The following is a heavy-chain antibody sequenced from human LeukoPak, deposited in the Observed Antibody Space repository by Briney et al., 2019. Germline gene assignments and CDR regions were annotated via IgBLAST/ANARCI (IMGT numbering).Heavy chain of an antibody. D-gene: IGHD5-12*01. CDR2: IIPIFGTA. Sequence: ASVKVSCKASGGTFSSYAISWVRQAPGQGLEWMGGIIPIFGTANYAQKFQGRVTITTDESTSKAYMELSSLRSEDTAVYYCAMGGYSGYDLSYWFDPWGQGTLVTVSS. V-gene: IGHV1-69*05. J-gene: IGHJ5*02. CDR3: AMGGYSGYDLSYWFDP. CDR1: GGTFSSYA.